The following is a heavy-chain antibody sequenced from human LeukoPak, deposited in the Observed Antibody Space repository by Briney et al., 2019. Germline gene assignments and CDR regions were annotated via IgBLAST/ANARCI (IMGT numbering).Heavy chain of an antibody. CDR2: INHSGST. CDR3: ARDIGYPDY. J-gene: IGHJ4*02. V-gene: IGHV4-34*01. Sequence: PSETLSLTCAVYGGSFSGYYWSWIRQPPGKGLEWIGEINHSGSTNYNPSLKSRVTISVDTSKNQFSLKLSSVTAADTAVHYCARDIGYPDYWGQGTLVTVSS. D-gene: IGHD5-18*01. CDR1: GGSFSGYY.